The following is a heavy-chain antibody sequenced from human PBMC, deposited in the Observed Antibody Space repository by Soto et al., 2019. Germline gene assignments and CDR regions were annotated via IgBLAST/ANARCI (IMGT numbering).Heavy chain of an antibody. V-gene: IGHV1-18*04. CDR3: AINRIRFLEWLPRSTFNYYYYGMDV. D-gene: IGHD3-3*01. CDR1: GYTFTSYG. CDR2: ISAYNGNT. Sequence: GASVKVSCKASGYTFTSYGISWVRQAPGQGLEWMGWISAYNGNTNYAQKLQGRVTMTTDTSTSTAYMELRSLRSDDTAVYYCAINRIRFLEWLPRSTFNYYYYGMDVWGQGTTVTVS. J-gene: IGHJ6*02.